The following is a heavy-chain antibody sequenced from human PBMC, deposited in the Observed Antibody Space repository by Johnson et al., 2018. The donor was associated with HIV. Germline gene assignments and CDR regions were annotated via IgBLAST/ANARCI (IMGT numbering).Heavy chain of an antibody. CDR1: GFTVSDNY. J-gene: IGHJ3*02. Sequence: VQLVESGGGLIQPGGSLRLSCAASGFTVSDNYMTWVRQAPGKGLEWVSAISGSDGSTYYADSVKGRFTISRDNSKNTLYLQINSLRAEDTAVYYCAKGEGYCGGDCLDTFDIWGQGTMVTVSS. CDR2: ISGSDGST. D-gene: IGHD2-21*01. V-gene: IGHV3-23*04. CDR3: AKGEGYCGGDCLDTFDI.